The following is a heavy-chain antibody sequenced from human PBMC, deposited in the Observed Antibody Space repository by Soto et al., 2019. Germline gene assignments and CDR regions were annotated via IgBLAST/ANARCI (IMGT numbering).Heavy chain of an antibody. Sequence: PGGSLRLSCTASGFTFGDYAMSWVRQAPGKGLEWVGFIRSKAYGGTTEYAASVKGRFTISRDDSKSIAYLQMNSLKTEDTAVYYCTRAYRPFRPPYGGMDVWGQGTTVTVSS. V-gene: IGHV3-49*04. J-gene: IGHJ6*02. CDR3: TRAYRPFRPPYGGMDV. CDR2: IRSKAYGGTT. D-gene: IGHD2-2*01. CDR1: GFTFGDYA.